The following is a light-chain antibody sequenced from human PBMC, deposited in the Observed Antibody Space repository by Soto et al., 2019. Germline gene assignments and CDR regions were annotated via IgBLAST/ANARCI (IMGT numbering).Light chain of an antibody. CDR2: EGS. CDR3: CSYVGSTTSGV. Sequence: QSALTQPASVSGSPGQSITISCTGTSSDVGRYNLVSWYQQHPGKAPKLMIYEGSKRPSGVSNRFSGSKSGNTASLTISGLQAEDEADYYCCSYVGSTTSGVFGGGTKLTVL. J-gene: IGLJ2*01. CDR1: SSDVGRYNL. V-gene: IGLV2-23*01.